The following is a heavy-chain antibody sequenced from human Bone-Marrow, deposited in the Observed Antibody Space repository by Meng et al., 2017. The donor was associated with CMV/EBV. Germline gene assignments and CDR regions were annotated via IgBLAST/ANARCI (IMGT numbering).Heavy chain of an antibody. CDR2: INPNSGGT. CDR3: ARDEGPHSDFWSGYFGITGTNWFDP. J-gene: IGHJ5*02. Sequence: ASVKVSCKASGYTFTGYYMHWVRQAPGQGLEWMGWINPNSGGTNYAQKFQGRVTMTRDTSISTAYMELSRLRSDDTAVYYCARDEGPHSDFWSGYFGITGTNWFDPWGQGTLVTVSS. CDR1: GYTFTGYY. D-gene: IGHD3-3*01. V-gene: IGHV1-2*02.